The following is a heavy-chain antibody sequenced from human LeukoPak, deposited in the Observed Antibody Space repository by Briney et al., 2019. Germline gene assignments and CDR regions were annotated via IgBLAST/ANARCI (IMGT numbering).Heavy chain of an antibody. V-gene: IGHV5-51*01. CDR1: GYSFTSYW. D-gene: IGHD3-10*01. J-gene: IGHJ3*02. CDR3: ARSITIRIDAFSI. Sequence: GESLKISCKGSGYSFTSYWIGWVRQMPGKGLEWMGIIYPGDSDTRYSPSFQGQVTISADKSISTAYLQWSSLKASDTAMYYCARSITIRIDAFSIWGQGTMVTVSS. CDR2: IYPGDSDT.